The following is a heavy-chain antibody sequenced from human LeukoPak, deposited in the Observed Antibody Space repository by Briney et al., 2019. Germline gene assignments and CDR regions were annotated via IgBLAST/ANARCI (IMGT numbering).Heavy chain of an antibody. CDR1: GFTFDTYS. D-gene: IGHD4-11*01. J-gene: IGHJ5*02. V-gene: IGHV3-21*01. Sequence: GGSLRISCAASGFTFDTYSMNWVRQAPGKGLEWVSSITGRSSSIYYTDSVKGRFTISRDNAQNSLYLQMNSLRVEDTAVYYCARGDNNFDWFDPWGQGTLVTVSS. CDR3: ARGDNNFDWFDP. CDR2: ITGRSSSI.